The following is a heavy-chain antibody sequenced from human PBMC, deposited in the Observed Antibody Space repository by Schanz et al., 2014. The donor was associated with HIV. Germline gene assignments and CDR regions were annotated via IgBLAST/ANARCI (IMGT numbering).Heavy chain of an antibody. Sequence: QVLESGGGLVQSGGSLRLSCAASGFSFSNFWVTWVRQAPGKRLEWVANIKQDESEKYYADSVKGRFTISRDNAKNSLYLQMNSLRAEDTAVYYCVLPSAKIVGGLGEHYFDHWGQGTLVTVSP. D-gene: IGHD1-26*01. V-gene: IGHV3-7*01. J-gene: IGHJ4*02. CDR2: IKQDESEK. CDR3: VLPSAKIVGGLGEHYFDH. CDR1: GFSFSNFW.